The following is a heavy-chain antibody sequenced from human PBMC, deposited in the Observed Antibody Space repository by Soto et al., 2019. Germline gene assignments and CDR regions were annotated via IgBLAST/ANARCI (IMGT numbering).Heavy chain of an antibody. CDR3: ARDSEDLTSNFDY. V-gene: IGHV3-21*06. CDR2: ITSTTNYI. J-gene: IGHJ4*02. Sequence: PGGSLRLSCAASGLTFTRNSMSWVRQGQGKGLEWVSSITSTTNYIYYRDSMKGPFTISRDNAKNSLYLEMNSLRAEDTAVYYCARDSEDLTSNFDYWGQGTLVTSPQ. CDR1: GLTFTRNS.